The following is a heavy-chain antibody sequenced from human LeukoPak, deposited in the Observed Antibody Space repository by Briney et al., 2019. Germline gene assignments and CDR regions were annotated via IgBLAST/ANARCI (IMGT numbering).Heavy chain of an antibody. Sequence: GGSLRLSCAASGFIFNYYGMHWVRQAPGKGLEWVVIIWSDGSNKYYADSVKGRFTISRDDSKNTLYLQMNSLRAEDTAVYYCARDFCSTTSCFDYWGQGTLVTVSS. CDR3: ARDFCSTTSCFDY. CDR2: IWSDGSNK. D-gene: IGHD2-2*01. J-gene: IGHJ4*02. CDR1: GFIFNYYG. V-gene: IGHV3-33*01.